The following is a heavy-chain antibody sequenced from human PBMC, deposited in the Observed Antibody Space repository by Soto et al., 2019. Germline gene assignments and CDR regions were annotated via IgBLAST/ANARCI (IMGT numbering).Heavy chain of an antibody. CDR1: GYTFTRYG. CDR2: VSADNGNT. J-gene: IGHJ4*02. D-gene: IGHD3-10*01. Sequence: QVQLVQSGAEVKMPGASVKVSCRASGYTFTRYGITWVRQAPGQGLEWMGWVSADNGNTNYAQNRQGRVTMTTDTCTSTAYMGLRSLRADVTVVYYCARRGVLPDYWGQGTLVTVSS. V-gene: IGHV1-18*01. CDR3: ARRGVLPDY.